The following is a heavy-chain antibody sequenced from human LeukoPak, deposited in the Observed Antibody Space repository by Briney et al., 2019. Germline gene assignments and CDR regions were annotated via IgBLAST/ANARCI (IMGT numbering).Heavy chain of an antibody. V-gene: IGHV3-23*01. CDR1: GFTFRSFA. Sequence: PGGSLRLSCAASGFTFRSFAMMWFRQAPGKGLEWVSVIHNSGNTYNADSVKGRFTISRDNSKNTVYLQMNNLRAEDTAVYYCAALTRDYWGQGTLVTVSS. J-gene: IGHJ4*02. CDR2: IHNSGNT. CDR3: AALTRDY.